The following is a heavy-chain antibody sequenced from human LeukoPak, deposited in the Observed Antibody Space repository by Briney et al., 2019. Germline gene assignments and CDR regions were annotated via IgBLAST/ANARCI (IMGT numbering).Heavy chain of an antibody. J-gene: IGHJ4*02. CDR1: GYSFTSYW. V-gene: IGHV5-51*01. D-gene: IGHD5-12*01. CDR3: ARDKSGYDVFDY. CDR2: IYPGDSDT. Sequence: GESLKISCKGSGYSFTSYWIGWVRQMPGKGLEWMGIIYPGDSDTRYSPSFQGQVTISADKSISTAYLQWGSLRAEDTAVYYCARDKSGYDVFDYWGQGTLVTVSS.